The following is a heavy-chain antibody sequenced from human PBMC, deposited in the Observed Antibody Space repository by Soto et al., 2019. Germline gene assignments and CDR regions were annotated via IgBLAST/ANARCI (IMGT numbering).Heavy chain of an antibody. D-gene: IGHD5-12*01. CDR3: VRGRATTYYFDY. CDR1: GGTFSTYE. V-gene: IGHV1-69*01. J-gene: IGHJ4*02. Sequence: QLVQSGAEVKKPGSTVKVSCKASGGTFSTYEINWVRQTPGQGLEWVGSIIPIFDTTNYAQDFQGRVTITADESTSIAYMELSSLKSDDTAVYYCVRGRATTYYFDYWGQGTLVTVSS. CDR2: IIPIFDTT.